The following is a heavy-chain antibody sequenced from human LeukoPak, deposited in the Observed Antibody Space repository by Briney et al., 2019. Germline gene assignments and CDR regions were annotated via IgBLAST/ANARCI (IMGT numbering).Heavy chain of an antibody. V-gene: IGHV1-2*02. D-gene: IGHD1-1*01. CDR1: GYTFIAYY. CDR3: AKDPKWNRVSPAFDM. J-gene: IGHJ3*02. CDR2: INPNSGGT. Sequence: ASVKVSCKASGYTFIAYYMHWVRQAPGQGLEWMGWINPNSGGTNYAQKFQGRVTMTRDTSISTAYMELSRLRSDDTAVYYCAKDPKWNRVSPAFDMRGLGTMVTVSS.